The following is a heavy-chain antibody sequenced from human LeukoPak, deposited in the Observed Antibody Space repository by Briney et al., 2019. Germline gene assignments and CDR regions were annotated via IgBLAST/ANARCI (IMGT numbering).Heavy chain of an antibody. CDR1: GFTFSSYA. V-gene: IGHV3-23*01. CDR2: ISGSGGST. CDR3: AKDHGVGRGYAVAGGLDY. D-gene: IGHD6-19*01. J-gene: IGHJ4*02. Sequence: GGSLRLSCAASGFTFSSYAMSWVRKAPGKGLEWVSAISGSGGSTYYADSVKGRFTISRDNSKNTLYLQMNSLRAEDTAVYYCAKDHGVGRGYAVAGGLDYWGQGTLVTVSS.